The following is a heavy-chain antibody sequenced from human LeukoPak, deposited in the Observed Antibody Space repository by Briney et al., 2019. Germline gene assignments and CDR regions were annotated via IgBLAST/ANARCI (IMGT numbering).Heavy chain of an antibody. V-gene: IGHV4-61*02. CDR3: ARDTVGGLVVPAAKSTLDNWFDP. CDR2: IYTSGST. J-gene: IGHJ5*02. Sequence: PSETLSLTCTVSGGSISSGGYYWSWIRQPAGKGLEWIGRIYTSGSTNYNPSLKSRVTISVDTSKNQFSLKLSSVTAADTAVYYCARDTVGGLVVPAAKSTLDNWFDPWGQGTLVTVSS. CDR1: GGSISSGGYY. D-gene: IGHD2-2*01.